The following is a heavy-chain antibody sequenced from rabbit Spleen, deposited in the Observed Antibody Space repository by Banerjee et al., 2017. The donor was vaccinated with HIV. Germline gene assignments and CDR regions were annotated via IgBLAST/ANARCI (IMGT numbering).Heavy chain of an antibody. CDR1: GFSFSTTYF. V-gene: IGHV1S43*01. D-gene: IGHD8-1*01. CDR3: ARDTGTSFSSYGMDL. J-gene: IGHJ6*01. Sequence: QLVESGGGLVKPEGSLTLTCTASGFSFSTTYFMCWVRQAPGKGLEWIACIGTGTGSTWYANWVNGRFTISRSTSLNTVSLQVNSLTAADTATYFCARDTGTSFSSYGMDLWGPGTLVTVS. CDR2: IGTGTGST.